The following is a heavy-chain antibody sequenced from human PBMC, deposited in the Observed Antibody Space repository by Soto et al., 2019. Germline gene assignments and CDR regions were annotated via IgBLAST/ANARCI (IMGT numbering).Heavy chain of an antibody. CDR1: GFTVSSNY. V-gene: IGHV3-66*01. D-gene: IGHD4-17*01. J-gene: IGHJ5*02. CDR2: ISSGGST. CDR3: ARCADYVGWFDP. Sequence: EVQLVESGGGLVQPGGSLRLSCAASGFTVSSNYMSWVRQAPGKGLEWVSVISSGGSTYYADSVKGRFTISRDNSNNTLYLQMNSLRAEDTAVYYCARCADYVGWFDPWGQGTLVTVSS.